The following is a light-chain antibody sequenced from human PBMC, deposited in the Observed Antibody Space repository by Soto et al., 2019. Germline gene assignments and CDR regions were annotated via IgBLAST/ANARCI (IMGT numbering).Light chain of an antibody. J-gene: IGKJ5*01. CDR2: AAS. Sequence: QVTHSPYSLFASVGDRVTITCRASQSISSYLNWYQQKPGKAPKLLIYAASSLQSGVPSRFSGSGSGTDFTLTISSLQPEDFATYYCQQSYSTPPITFGQGTRLEIK. CDR3: QQSYSTPPIT. CDR1: QSISSY. V-gene: IGKV1-39*01.